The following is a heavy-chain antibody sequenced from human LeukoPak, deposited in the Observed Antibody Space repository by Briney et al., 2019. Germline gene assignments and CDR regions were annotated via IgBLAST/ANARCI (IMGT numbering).Heavy chain of an antibody. V-gene: IGHV1-8*01. CDR1: GYTFTSYD. CDR2: MNPNSGNT. J-gene: IGHJ5*02. D-gene: IGHD1-14*01. Sequence: GASVKVSCKASGYTFTSYDINWVRQATGQGLEWMGWMNPNSGNTGYAQKFQGRVTMTRNTSISTAYMELSSLRSEDTAVYYCARVVRYGFSFLEPPNWFDPWGQGTLVTVSS. CDR3: ARVVRYGFSFLEPPNWFDP.